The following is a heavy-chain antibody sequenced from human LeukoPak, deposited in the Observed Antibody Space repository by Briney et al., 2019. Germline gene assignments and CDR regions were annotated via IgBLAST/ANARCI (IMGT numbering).Heavy chain of an antibody. V-gene: IGHV1-46*01. CDR2: INPSGGST. CDR3: ARLRSPMIGGGFDP. D-gene: IGHD3-22*01. J-gene: IGHJ5*02. CDR1: GYTFTSYY. Sequence: GPVKVSCKASGYTFTSYYMHWVRQAPGQGLEWMGIINPSGGSTSYAQKFQGRVTMTRDTSTSTVYMELSSPRSEDTAVYYCARLRSPMIGGGFDPWGQGTLVTVSS.